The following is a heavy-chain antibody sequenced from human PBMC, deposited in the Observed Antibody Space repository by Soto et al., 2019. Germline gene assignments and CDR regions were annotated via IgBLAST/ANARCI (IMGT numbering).Heavy chain of an antibody. V-gene: IGHV2-5*02. Sequence: QITLKESGPTLVKPTQTLTLTCTFSGFSLSTSGVGVGWISQPPGKALEWLALIYWDDDKRYSPSLRSRLTVTKGYSHNQVVLTMPNMYPVDTATYYCGYSHRYGDDIIDYWGQGTLVTVSS. J-gene: IGHJ4*02. CDR1: GFSLSTSGVG. D-gene: IGHD4-17*01. CDR2: IYWDDDK. CDR3: GYSHRYGDDIIDY.